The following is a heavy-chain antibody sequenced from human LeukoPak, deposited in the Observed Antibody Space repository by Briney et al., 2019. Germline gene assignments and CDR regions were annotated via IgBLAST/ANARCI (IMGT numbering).Heavy chain of an antibody. J-gene: IGHJ5*02. V-gene: IGHV1-2*02. Sequence: GASVKVSCKASGYTFTGYYMHWVRQAPGQGLEWMGWINPNSGGTNYAQKFQGRVTMTRDTSISTAYMELSRLRSDDTAVYYCARAYDIWSGTAGWFDPWGQGTLVTVSS. D-gene: IGHD3-3*01. CDR2: INPNSGGT. CDR1: GYTFTGYY. CDR3: ARAYDIWSGTAGWFDP.